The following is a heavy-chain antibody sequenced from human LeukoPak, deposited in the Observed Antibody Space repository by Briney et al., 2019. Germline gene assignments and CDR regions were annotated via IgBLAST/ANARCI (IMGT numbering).Heavy chain of an antibody. V-gene: IGHV5-51*01. CDR2: IYPGDSDT. CDR3: ARLPGCSSTSCYGAFDY. D-gene: IGHD2-2*01. CDR1: GYSFTSYW. Sequence: RGESLKISCKGSGYSFTSYWIGWVRQMPGKGLEWMGIIYPGDSDTRYSPSFQGQVTISADKSISTAYLQWSSLKASDTAMYYCARLPGCSSTSCYGAFDYWGQGTLVTVSS. J-gene: IGHJ4*02.